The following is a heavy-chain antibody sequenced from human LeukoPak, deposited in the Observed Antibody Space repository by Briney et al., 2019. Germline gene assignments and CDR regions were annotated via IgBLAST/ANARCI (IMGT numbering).Heavy chain of an antibody. D-gene: IGHD2-2*01. CDR3: AKGLLLVPAAKIDY. CDR2: ISGSGGST. J-gene: IGHJ4*02. Sequence: QPGGSLRLSCAASGFTFSSYAMSWVRQAPGKGLEWVSAISGSGGSTYYADSVKGRFTISRDNSKNTLYLQMNSLRAEDTAVYYCAKGLLLVPAAKIDYWGQGTLVTVSS. CDR1: GFTFSSYA. V-gene: IGHV3-23*01.